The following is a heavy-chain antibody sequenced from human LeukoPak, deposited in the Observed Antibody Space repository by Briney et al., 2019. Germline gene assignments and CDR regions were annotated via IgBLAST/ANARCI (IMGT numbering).Heavy chain of an antibody. J-gene: IGHJ4*02. CDR2: ISSSGAAT. V-gene: IGHV3-23*01. D-gene: IGHD1-26*01. Sequence: PGGSLRLSCAASGFTFNSYAMSWVRQTPGKGLDWVAAISSSGAATYYAAYVKGRFTISRDNSKNTEYLQMNSLRAEDTAVYYCARGPGNWKSGSYYMDYWGQGSLVTVSS. CDR3: ARGPGNWKSGSYYMDY. CDR1: GFTFNSYA.